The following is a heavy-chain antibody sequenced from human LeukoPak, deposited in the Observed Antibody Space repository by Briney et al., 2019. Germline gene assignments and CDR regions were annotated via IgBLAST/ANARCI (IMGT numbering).Heavy chain of an antibody. V-gene: IGHV1-2*02. Sequence: ASVKVSCKASGYTFTGYYMHWVRQAPGQGLEWMGWIKPNSGGTNYQGRVTMTRDTSISTAYMELSRLRPDDTAVYYCARDRYYDSSGYYLDAFDIWGQGTMVTVSS. J-gene: IGHJ3*02. CDR2: IKPNSGGT. CDR3: ARDRYYDSSGYYLDAFDI. CDR1: GYTFTGYY. D-gene: IGHD3-22*01.